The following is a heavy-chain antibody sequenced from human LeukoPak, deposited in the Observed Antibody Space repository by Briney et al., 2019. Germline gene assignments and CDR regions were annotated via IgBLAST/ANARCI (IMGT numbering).Heavy chain of an antibody. Sequence: GASVKVSCKASGYTFTSYGISWVRQPPGQGLEWMGLISAYNGNTNYAQKLQGRVTMTTDTSTSTAYMELRSLRSDDTAVYYCARDREDVTMVRGVINYFDYWGQGTLVTVSS. CDR1: GYTFTSYG. V-gene: IGHV1-18*01. D-gene: IGHD3-10*01. J-gene: IGHJ4*02. CDR3: ARDREDVTMVRGVINYFDY. CDR2: ISAYNGNT.